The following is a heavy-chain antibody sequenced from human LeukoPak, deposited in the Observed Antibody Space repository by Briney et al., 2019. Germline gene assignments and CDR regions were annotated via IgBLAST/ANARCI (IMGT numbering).Heavy chain of an antibody. V-gene: IGHV3-21*01. CDR3: ARDSSSLWFGELSGWFAP. Sequence: GASLRLSCAASGFTFSSYSMNWVRQAPGKGLEWVSSISSSSSYIYYADSVKGRFTISRDNAKYSLYLQMISLRAEDTAVYYCARDSSSLWFGELSGWFAPWGQGTLVTVSS. CDR2: ISSSSSYI. D-gene: IGHD3-10*01. CDR1: GFTFSSYS. J-gene: IGHJ5*02.